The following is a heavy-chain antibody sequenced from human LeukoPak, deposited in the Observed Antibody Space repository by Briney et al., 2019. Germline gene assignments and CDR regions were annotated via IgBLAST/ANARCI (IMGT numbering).Heavy chain of an antibody. J-gene: IGHJ6*02. V-gene: IGHV3-33*01. D-gene: IGHD5-12*01. CDR2: IWYDGSNK. Sequence: GRSLRLSCAASGFTFSSYGMRWVRQAPGKGLEWVAVIWYDGSNKYYADSVKGRFTISRDNSKNTLYLQMNSLRAEDTAVYYCARVRLRGPLYGMDVWGQGTTVTVSS. CDR3: ARVRLRGPLYGMDV. CDR1: GFTFSSYG.